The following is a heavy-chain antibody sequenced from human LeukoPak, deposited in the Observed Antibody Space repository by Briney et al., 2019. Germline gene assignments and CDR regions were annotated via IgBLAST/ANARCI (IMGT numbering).Heavy chain of an antibody. CDR3: ARATPGVIFNYFDY. CDR1: GFTFADFY. CDR2: IDAHGEGE. Sequence: PGGSLRLSCTASGFTFADFYMSWVRQAPGKGLEWVANIDAHGEGEHYGDSVKGRFTISRDNTNNSLYLDMTYLRAEDTATYFCARATPGVIFNYFDYWGQGTLVPVSS. J-gene: IGHJ4*01. D-gene: IGHD3-3*02. V-gene: IGHV3-7*01.